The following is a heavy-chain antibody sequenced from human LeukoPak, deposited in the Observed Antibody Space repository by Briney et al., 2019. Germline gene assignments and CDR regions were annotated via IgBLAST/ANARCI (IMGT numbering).Heavy chain of an antibody. J-gene: IGHJ5*02. Sequence: SQTLSLTCNVSGYSISSGDYYWTWIRQPAGKGLEWIGRVDLGGTTSYNPSLISRVTVSVDPSKNQFSLGLTSVTAADTATYYCAREGAYCSGTDCFATTVDAWGPGALVTVSS. D-gene: IGHD2-2*01. CDR1: GYSISSGDYY. CDR2: VDLGGTT. CDR3: AREGAYCSGTDCFATTVDA. V-gene: IGHV4-61*02.